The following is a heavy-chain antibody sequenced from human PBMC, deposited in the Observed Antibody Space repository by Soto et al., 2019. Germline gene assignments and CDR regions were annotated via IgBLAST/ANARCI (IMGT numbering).Heavy chain of an antibody. D-gene: IGHD4-17*01. J-gene: IGHJ6*02. CDR2: ISGSGGST. CDR1: GFTFSDDG. V-gene: IGHV3-23*01. Sequence: EVQLLESGGDSVQPGGSLRLSCVASGFTFSDDGMSWVRQAPGRGLEWVSAISGSGGSTIYADSVQGRFTISRDSSKNTLYPQMNTLRAEDTAIYDCAKRNGDYLNGMDVWGQGTTVTVSS. CDR3: AKRNGDYLNGMDV.